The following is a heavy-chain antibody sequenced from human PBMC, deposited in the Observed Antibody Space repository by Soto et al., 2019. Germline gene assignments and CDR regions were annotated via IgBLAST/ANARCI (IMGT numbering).Heavy chain of an antibody. V-gene: IGHV1-69*01. CDR3: ASDGALYDSSAYYFLY. Sequence: QVQLVQSGPEVKKPGSSVKVSCKASGGTFSRYTITWVRQAPGQGLEWMGGNTTMFGKPNYAQKLQGRFTITADESTSTGYMELRSLKSDDTAVYYCASDGALYDSSAYYFLYWGQGTLVAVSS. CDR2: NTTMFGKP. J-gene: IGHJ4*02. CDR1: GGTFSRYT. D-gene: IGHD3-22*01.